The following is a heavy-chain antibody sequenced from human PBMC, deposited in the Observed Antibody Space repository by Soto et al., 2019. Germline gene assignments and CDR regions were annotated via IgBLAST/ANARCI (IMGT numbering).Heavy chain of an antibody. CDR2: INHSGST. CDR3: ARIGGYCSSTSCYLSSYYYGMDV. D-gene: IGHD2-2*01. CDR1: GESFSGYY. V-gene: IGHV4-34*01. J-gene: IGHJ6*02. Sequence: QVQLQQWGAGLLKPSETLSLTCAVYGESFSGYYWSWIRQPPGKGLEWIGEINHSGSTNYNPSLKSRVTISVDTSKNQFSLKLSSVTAADTAVYYCARIGGYCSSTSCYLSSYYYGMDVWGQGTTVTVSS.